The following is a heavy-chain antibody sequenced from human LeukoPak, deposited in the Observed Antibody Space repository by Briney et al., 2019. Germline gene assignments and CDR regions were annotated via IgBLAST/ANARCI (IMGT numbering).Heavy chain of an antibody. Sequence: PSETLSITCTVSVGSINNYYWSWIPEPPGEGLEWIGFISYTGSTNYNPSVKGQVTVSADTSKHQFSLKVASVAAAGPGVDYCARTVKSGNYYWFDPWGQGTLVTVSS. D-gene: IGHD1-26*01. V-gene: IGHV4-59*01. CDR2: ISYTGST. J-gene: IGHJ5*02. CDR1: VGSINNYY. CDR3: ARTVKSGNYYWFDP.